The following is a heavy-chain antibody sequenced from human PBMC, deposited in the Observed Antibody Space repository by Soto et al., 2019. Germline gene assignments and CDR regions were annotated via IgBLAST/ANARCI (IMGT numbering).Heavy chain of an antibody. D-gene: IGHD3-9*01. J-gene: IGHJ3*02. CDR3: ARGGDYDILTGYSRAFDI. Sequence: PSETLSLTCLVSGGSMTDYYWSWIRQAPVKVLEWIGFVFYSGTTNYNPSLKSRVTLSIDTSKNEFSLTLTSVTAADTAVYYCARGGDYDILTGYSRAFDIWGQGTIVTVSS. CDR1: GGSMTDYY. V-gene: IGHV4-59*01. CDR2: VFYSGTT.